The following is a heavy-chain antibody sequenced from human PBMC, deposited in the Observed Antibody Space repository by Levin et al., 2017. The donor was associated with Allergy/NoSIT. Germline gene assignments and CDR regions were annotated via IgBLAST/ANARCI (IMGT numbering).Heavy chain of an antibody. CDR1: GGSFSSSSYY. CDR3: ARGWEWFGELQYYFDY. J-gene: IGHJ4*02. V-gene: IGHV4-39*07. CDR2: IYYSGSN. D-gene: IGHD3-10*01. Sequence: SETLSLTCTVSGGSFSSSSYYWGWIRQPPGKGLEWIGSIYYSGSNQYNPSLKSRVTISVDMSKNQFSLKLSSVTAADTAVYYCARGWEWFGELQYYFDYWGQGTLVTVSS.